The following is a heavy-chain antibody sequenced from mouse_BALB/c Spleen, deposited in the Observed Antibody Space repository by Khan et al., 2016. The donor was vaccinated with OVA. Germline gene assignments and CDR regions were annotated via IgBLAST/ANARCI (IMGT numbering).Heavy chain of an antibody. Sequence: QIQLVQSGPELKKPGETVRISCKASGYTFTTAGIQWVQKMPGKGSKWIGWINTHSGVPKYAEDFKGRFAFSLEISVSTTYLQITNLKNEDTATYCCARGVAAYYRDDGGAREYWGQGTAVTVST. CDR3: ARGVAAYYRDDGGAREY. J-gene: IGHJ4*01. V-gene: IGHV9-4*02. CDR1: GYTFTTAG. CDR2: INTHSGVP. D-gene: IGHD2-14*01.